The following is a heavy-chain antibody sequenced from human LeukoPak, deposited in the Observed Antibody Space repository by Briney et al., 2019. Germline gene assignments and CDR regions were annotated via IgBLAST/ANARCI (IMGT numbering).Heavy chain of an antibody. J-gene: IGHJ4*02. Sequence: SETLSLTCTVSGGSISRYYWSWTRQPPGLGLEWIGYIYYSGSTNYNPSLKSRVTISVDLSKNQFSLKLSSVTAADTAVYYCAKHDMDVARAGLVYFDYWGQGTLVTVSS. CDR2: IYYSGST. CDR3: AKHDMDVARAGLVYFDY. CDR1: GGSISRYY. V-gene: IGHV4-59*08. D-gene: IGHD3/OR15-3a*01.